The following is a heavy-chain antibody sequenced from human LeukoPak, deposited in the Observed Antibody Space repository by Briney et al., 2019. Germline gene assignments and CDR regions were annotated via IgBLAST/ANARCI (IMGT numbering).Heavy chain of an antibody. Sequence: GASVKVSCKASGGTFSSYAISWVRQAPGQGLEWMGRIIPIFGIANYAQKFQGRVTITADKSTSTAYMELSSLRSEDTAVYYCARDAPLDRSNYDFGADIWGQGTMVTVSS. J-gene: IGHJ3*02. CDR1: GGTFSSYA. CDR3: ARDAPLDRSNYDFGADI. D-gene: IGHD3-3*01. V-gene: IGHV1-69*04. CDR2: IIPIFGIA.